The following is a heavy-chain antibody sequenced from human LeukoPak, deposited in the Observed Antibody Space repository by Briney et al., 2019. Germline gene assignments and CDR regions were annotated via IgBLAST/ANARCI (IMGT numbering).Heavy chain of an antibody. D-gene: IGHD5-24*01. CDR2: ISYDGSNK. Sequence: GGSLRLSCAASGFTFSSYGMHWVRQAPGKGLEWVAVISYDGSNKYYADSVQGRFTISRDNSKNTLYLQMNSLRAEDTAVYYCAKDLENYFDYWGQGTLVTVSS. V-gene: IGHV3-30*18. J-gene: IGHJ4*02. CDR3: AKDLENYFDY. CDR1: GFTFSSYG.